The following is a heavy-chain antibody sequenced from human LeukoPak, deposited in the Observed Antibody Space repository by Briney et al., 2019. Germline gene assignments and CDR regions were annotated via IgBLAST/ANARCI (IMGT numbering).Heavy chain of an antibody. J-gene: IGHJ5*02. CDR1: GFTLINSA. V-gene: IGHV1-58*01. CDR3: AAGDTLVRGVIIPFAP. CDR2: IIVGSGQA. Sequence: SVKVSCKASGFTLINSAVQWVRQARGQRLEWVGWIIVGSGQARYAQKFQERVTITRDMSTSTAFLELSSLRSEDSAVYYCAAGDTLVRGVIIPFAPWGQGTLVTVSS. D-gene: IGHD3-10*01.